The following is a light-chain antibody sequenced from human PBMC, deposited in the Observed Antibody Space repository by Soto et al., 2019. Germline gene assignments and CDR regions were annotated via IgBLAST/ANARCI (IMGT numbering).Light chain of an antibody. V-gene: IGKV3-15*01. Sequence: EIVMTQSPATLSASPGGRATLSCRASQSISGALAWYQQKRGQAPRLLIYGASTRATSFPARFSGSGSGTDFSLTISSLQSEYCAVYYCQQYNNWQWTFGQGTKVEIK. J-gene: IGKJ1*01. CDR1: QSISGA. CDR2: GAS. CDR3: QQYNNWQWT.